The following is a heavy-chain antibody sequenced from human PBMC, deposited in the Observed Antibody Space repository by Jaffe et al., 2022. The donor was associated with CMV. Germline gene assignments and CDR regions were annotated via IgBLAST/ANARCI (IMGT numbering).Heavy chain of an antibody. D-gene: IGHD3-22*01. CDR2: IYHSGST. Sequence: QVQLQESGPGLVKPSGTLSLTCAVSGGSISSSNWWSWVRQPPGKGLEWIGEIYHSGSTNYNPSLKSRVTISVDKSKNQFSLKLSSVTAADTAVYYCARAGGDYYDSSGYYIPGAFDIWGQGTMVTVSS. CDR3: ARAGGDYYDSSGYYIPGAFDI. CDR1: GGSISSSNW. V-gene: IGHV4-4*02. J-gene: IGHJ3*02.